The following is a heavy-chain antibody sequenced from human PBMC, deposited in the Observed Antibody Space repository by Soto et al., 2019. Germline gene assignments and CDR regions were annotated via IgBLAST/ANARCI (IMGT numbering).Heavy chain of an antibody. CDR2: ISAYNGNT. CDR1: GYTFTSYG. Sequence: ASVKVSCKASGYTFTSYGISWVRQAPGQGLEWMGWISAYNGNTNYAQKLQGRVTMTTDTSTSTAYMELSSLRSDDTAVYYCARGVGYCSGGSCRNWFDPWGQGTLVTVSS. V-gene: IGHV1-18*01. J-gene: IGHJ5*02. CDR3: ARGVGYCSGGSCRNWFDP. D-gene: IGHD2-15*01.